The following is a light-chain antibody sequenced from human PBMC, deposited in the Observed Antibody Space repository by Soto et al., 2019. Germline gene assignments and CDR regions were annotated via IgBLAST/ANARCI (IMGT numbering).Light chain of an antibody. CDR3: QQPYTTPEIT. J-gene: IGKJ5*01. V-gene: IGKV3-11*01. Sequence: CPIKVTQSPGDRATLSCRASQSVSSSLAWYQLKPGQAPRLLIYDASNRATGIPARFSGSGSGTDFTLTISSLQPEDFATYYCQQPYTTPEITFGQGTRLEIK. CDR1: QSVSSS. CDR2: DAS.